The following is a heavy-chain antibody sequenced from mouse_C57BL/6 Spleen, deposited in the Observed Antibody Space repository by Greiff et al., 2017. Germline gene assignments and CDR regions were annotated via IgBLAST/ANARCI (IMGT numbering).Heavy chain of an antibody. D-gene: IGHD2-10*02. Sequence: QVQLQQSGPELVKPGASVTISCKASGYAFSSSWMNWVKQRPGKGLEWIGRIYPGDGDTNYNGKFKGKATLTADQSSSTAYMQLSSLTSEDSAVYFCARSRGYGNYGGAMDYWGQGTSVTVSS. J-gene: IGHJ4*01. CDR2: IYPGDGDT. CDR3: ARSRGYGNYGGAMDY. CDR1: GYAFSSSW. V-gene: IGHV1-82*01.